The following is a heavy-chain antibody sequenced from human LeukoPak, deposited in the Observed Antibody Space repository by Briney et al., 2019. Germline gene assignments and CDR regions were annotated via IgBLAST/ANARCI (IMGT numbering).Heavy chain of an antibody. CDR3: ARGASIAAEQMDY. J-gene: IGHJ4*02. Sequence: SQTLSLTCTVSGGSISSGGYYWSWIRQHPGKGLEWIGYIYYSGSTYYNPSLKSRVTISVDTSKNQFSLKLSSVTAADTAVYYCARGASIAAEQMDYWGQGTLVSVSS. CDR1: GGSISSGGYY. V-gene: IGHV4-31*03. D-gene: IGHD6-13*01. CDR2: IYYSGST.